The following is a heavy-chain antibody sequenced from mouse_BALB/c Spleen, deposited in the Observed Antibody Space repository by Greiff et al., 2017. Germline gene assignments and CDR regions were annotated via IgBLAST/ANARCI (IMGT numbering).Heavy chain of an antibody. V-gene: IGHV5-17*02. CDR3: ARDYGYGYAMDY. J-gene: IGHJ4*01. CDR1: GFTFSSFG. D-gene: IGHD1-2*01. CDR2: ISSGSSTI. Sequence: EVQLQESGGGLVQPGGSRKLSCAASGFTFSSFGMHWVRQAPEQGLEWVAYISSGSSTIYYADTVKGRFTISRDNPKNTLFLQRTSLRSEDTAMYYCARDYGYGYAMDYWGQGTSVTVSS.